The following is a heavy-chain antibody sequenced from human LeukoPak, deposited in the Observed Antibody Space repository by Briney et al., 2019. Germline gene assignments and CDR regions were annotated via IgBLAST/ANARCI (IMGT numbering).Heavy chain of an antibody. Sequence: PSETLSLTCTVSGGSLSNYYWGWLRQPPGKGLEWIGTIYYSGTTYYNPSLKSRLTISVDTSKNQFSLKLTSVTAADTAVYYCARHDYYGSLNWFDPWGQGTLITVSS. CDR1: GGSLSNYY. D-gene: IGHD3-10*01. V-gene: IGHV4-39*01. CDR2: IYYSGTT. J-gene: IGHJ5*02. CDR3: ARHDYYGSLNWFDP.